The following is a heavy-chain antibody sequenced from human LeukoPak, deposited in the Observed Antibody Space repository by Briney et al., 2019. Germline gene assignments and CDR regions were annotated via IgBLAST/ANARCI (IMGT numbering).Heavy chain of an antibody. CDR1: GYTLTELS. V-gene: IGHV1-24*01. J-gene: IGHJ4*02. CDR3: PTDRPHTAMVIMDY. Sequence: ASVKVSCKVSGYTLTELSMHWVRQAPGKGLEWMGGFDPEDGETIYAQKFQGRVTMTEDTSTDTAYMELSSLRSEDTAVYYCPTDRPHTAMVIMDYWGQGTLVTVSS. D-gene: IGHD5-18*01. CDR2: FDPEDGET.